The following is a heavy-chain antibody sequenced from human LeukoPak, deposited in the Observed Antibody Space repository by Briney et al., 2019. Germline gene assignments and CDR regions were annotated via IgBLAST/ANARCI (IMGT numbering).Heavy chain of an antibody. Sequence: GGSLRLSCAASGFTFNNYGLIWVRQAPGKGLEWVAAISNDGGGTMYAAFVEGRFSISRDNSKNTLFLQMNSLRAEDTALYYCAKGSSGYFADLWGQGTLVTVSS. J-gene: IGHJ5*02. CDR1: GFTFNNYG. CDR3: AKGSSGYFADL. D-gene: IGHD3-22*01. CDR2: ISNDGGGT. V-gene: IGHV3-23*01.